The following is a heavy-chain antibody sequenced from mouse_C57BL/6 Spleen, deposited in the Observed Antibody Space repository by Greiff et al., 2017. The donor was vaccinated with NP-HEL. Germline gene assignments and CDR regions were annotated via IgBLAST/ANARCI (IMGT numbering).Heavy chain of an antibody. D-gene: IGHD2-4*01. J-gene: IGHJ1*03. CDR2: IYPGDGDT. V-gene: IGHV1-80*01. CDR1: GYAFSSYW. Sequence: QVQLQQSGAELVKPGASVKISCKASGYAFSSYWMNWVKQRPGKGLEWIGQIYPGDGDTNYNGKFKGKATLTADKSSSTAYMQRSSLTSEDSAVYFCARGAYYDYDAWYFDVWGTGTTVTVSS. CDR3: ARGAYYDYDAWYFDV.